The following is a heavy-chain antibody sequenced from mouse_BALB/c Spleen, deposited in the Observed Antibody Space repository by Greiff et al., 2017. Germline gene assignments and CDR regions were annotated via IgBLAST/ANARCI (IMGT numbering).Heavy chain of an antibody. D-gene: IGHD1-1*01. CDR2: ISSGSSTI. Sequence: EVHLVESGGGLVQPGGSRKLSCAASGFTFSSFGMHWVRQAPEKGLEWVAYISSGSSTIYYADTVKGRFTISRDNPKNTLFLQMTSLRSEDTAMYYCARGIDYYGSSYSGFAYWGKGTLVTVSA. CDR3: ARGIDYYGSSYSGFAY. V-gene: IGHV5-17*02. CDR1: GFTFSSFG. J-gene: IGHJ3*01.